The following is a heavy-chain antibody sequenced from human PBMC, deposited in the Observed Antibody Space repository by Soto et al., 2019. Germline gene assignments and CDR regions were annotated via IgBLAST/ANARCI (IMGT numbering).Heavy chain of an antibody. CDR3: ARDSLNCSSTSCQGGFFDY. V-gene: IGHV1-2*02. D-gene: IGHD2-2*01. CDR1: GYTFTGYY. CDR2: INPNSGGT. Sequence: GASVKVSCKASGYTFTGYYMHWVRQAPGQGLEWMGWINPNSGGTNYAQKFQGRVTMTRDTSISTAYMELSRLRSDDTAVYYCARDSLNCSSTSCQGGFFDYWGKGTLVTVSS. J-gene: IGHJ4*02.